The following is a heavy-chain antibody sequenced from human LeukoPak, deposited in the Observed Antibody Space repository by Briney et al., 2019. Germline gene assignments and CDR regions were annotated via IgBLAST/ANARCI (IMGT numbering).Heavy chain of an antibody. CDR3: ARAKAPPYSSSWSFEGSY. CDR1: GYTFTSYG. V-gene: IGHV1-18*01. J-gene: IGHJ4*02. Sequence: ASVKVSCKASGYTFTSYGISWVRQAPGQGLEWMGWISAYNGNTNYAQKLQGRVTMTTDTPTSTAYMELRSLRSDDTAVYYCARAKAPPYSSSWSFEGSYWGQGTLVTVSS. D-gene: IGHD6-13*01. CDR2: ISAYNGNT.